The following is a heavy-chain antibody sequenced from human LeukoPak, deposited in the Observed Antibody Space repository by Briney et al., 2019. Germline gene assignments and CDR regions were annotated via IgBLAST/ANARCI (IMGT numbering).Heavy chain of an antibody. CDR3: AKDGFARYCSSTSCYTYYFDY. D-gene: IGHD2-2*02. CDR1: GFTFSSYS. Sequence: GGSLRLSCAASGFTFSSYSMNWVRQAPGKGLEWVSAISGSGGSTYYADSVKGRFTISRDNSKNTLYLQMNSLRAEDTAVYYCAKDGFARYCSSTSCYTYYFDYWGQGTLVTVSS. CDR2: ISGSGGST. V-gene: IGHV3-23*01. J-gene: IGHJ4*02.